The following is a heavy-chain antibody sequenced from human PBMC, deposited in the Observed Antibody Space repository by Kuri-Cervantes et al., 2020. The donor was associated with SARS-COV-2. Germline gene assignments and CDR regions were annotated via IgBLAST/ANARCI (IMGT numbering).Heavy chain of an antibody. J-gene: IGHJ6*02. D-gene: IGHD2/OR15-2a*01. Sequence: SETLSLTCTLSGGSISGYYWSWIRQSAGKGLEFIGRVYSSGGTNYNPSLESRVTMSIDTAKKQVSLRLTSVTAADTAVYYCARGILGDDSIHYGMDVWGQGTSVTVSS. CDR3: ARGILGDDSIHYGMDV. CDR2: VYSSGGT. CDR1: GGSISGYY. V-gene: IGHV4-4*07.